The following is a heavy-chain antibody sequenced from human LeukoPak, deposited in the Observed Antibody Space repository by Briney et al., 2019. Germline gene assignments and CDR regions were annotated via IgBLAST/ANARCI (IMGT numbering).Heavy chain of an antibody. Sequence: ASVKVSCKASGYTFTSYDINWVRQATGQGLEWMGWMNPNSGNTGYAQKFQGRVTMTTDTSTSTAYMELRSLRSDDTAVYYCARSYYDSSGYSGFWFDPWGQGTLVTVSS. CDR1: GYTFTSYD. D-gene: IGHD3-22*01. V-gene: IGHV1-8*02. CDR3: ARSYYDSSGYSGFWFDP. J-gene: IGHJ5*02. CDR2: MNPNSGNT.